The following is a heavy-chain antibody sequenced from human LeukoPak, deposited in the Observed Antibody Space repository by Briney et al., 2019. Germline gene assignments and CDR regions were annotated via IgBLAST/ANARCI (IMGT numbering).Heavy chain of an antibody. CDR2: INTGNGNT. Sequence: ASVKVSCKASGYTFSDYVIHWVRQAPGQRLEWMGWINTGNGNTKYSQEFQGRVIITRDTSASTAYMEVSSLRSEDTAVYFCARDSSRSWYADFDYWGQGSLVTVSS. D-gene: IGHD6-13*01. CDR3: ARDSSRSWYADFDY. V-gene: IGHV1-3*04. J-gene: IGHJ4*02. CDR1: GYTFSDYV.